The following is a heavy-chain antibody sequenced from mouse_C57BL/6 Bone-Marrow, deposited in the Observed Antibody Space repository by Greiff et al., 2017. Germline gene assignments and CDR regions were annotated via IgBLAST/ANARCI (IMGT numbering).Heavy chain of an antibody. V-gene: IGHV1-55*01. CDR3: ARDYYGSSYLYYFDY. Sequence: QVQLQQSGAELVKPGASVKMSCKASGYTFTSYWITWVKQRPGQGLEWIGDIYPGSGSTTYNEKFKSKATLTVDTSSSTAYMQLSSLTSEDSAVYYCARDYYGSSYLYYFDYWGQGTTLTVSS. CDR2: IYPGSGST. J-gene: IGHJ2*01. D-gene: IGHD1-1*01. CDR1: GYTFTSYW.